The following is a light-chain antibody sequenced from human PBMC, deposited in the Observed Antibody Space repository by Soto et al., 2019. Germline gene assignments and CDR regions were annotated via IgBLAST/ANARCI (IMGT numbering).Light chain of an antibody. V-gene: IGKV3-11*01. CDR2: DTS. Sequence: EIVLTQSPATLSLSPGERATLSCRASQSVSTYLAWYQQKPGQAPRLLIYDTSNRATGIPARFSGSGSGTDFTLTISSLEPEDFAVYYCQHRSNWPWTFGQGTKVEIK. CDR1: QSVSTY. J-gene: IGKJ1*01. CDR3: QHRSNWPWT.